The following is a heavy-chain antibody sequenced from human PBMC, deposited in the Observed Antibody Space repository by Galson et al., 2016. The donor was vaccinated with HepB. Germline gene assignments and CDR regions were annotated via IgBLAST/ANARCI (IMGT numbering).Heavy chain of an antibody. CDR2: IRSKAYGGTI. Sequence: SLRLSCAASGFTFGDYALSWVRQAPGKGLEWVGFIRSKAYGGTIEYAGSVKGRFTISRDDSKSIAYLQMNSLKTEDTAVYYCGTTIYYYYGMDVWGQGTTVTASS. J-gene: IGHJ6*02. V-gene: IGHV3-49*04. CDR1: GFTFGDYA. D-gene: IGHD1-1*01. CDR3: GTTIYYYYGMDV.